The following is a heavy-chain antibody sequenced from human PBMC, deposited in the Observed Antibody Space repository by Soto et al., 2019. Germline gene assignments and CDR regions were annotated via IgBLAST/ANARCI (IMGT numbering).Heavy chain of an antibody. CDR2: VHSVGTT. CDR3: TSLNYYDTSGYPYFFDH. V-gene: IGHV4-59*12. CDR1: GDSMTDYY. Sequence: SSETLSLTCSVSGDSMTDYYWSWIRQSPGKGLEWIGYVHSVGTTEYNPSHKSRVTISVDTSKKRFSLNLRSVTAADTAVYYCTSLNYYDTSGYPYFFDHWGQGAPVTVSS. J-gene: IGHJ4*02. D-gene: IGHD3-22*01.